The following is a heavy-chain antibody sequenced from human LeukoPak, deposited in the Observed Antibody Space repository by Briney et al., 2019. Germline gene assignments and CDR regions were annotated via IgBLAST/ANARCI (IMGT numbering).Heavy chain of an antibody. D-gene: IGHD3-16*02. V-gene: IGHV1-69*04. CDR2: IIPILGIA. CDR3: ARLHYDYVWGSYRPNYGMDV. Sequence: EASVKVSCKASGGTFSSYAISWVRQAPGQGLEWMGRIIPILGIANYAQKFQGRVTITADKSTSTAYMELSSLRSEDTAVYYCARLHYDYVWGSYRPNYGMDVWGQGTTVTVSS. CDR1: GGTFSSYA. J-gene: IGHJ6*02.